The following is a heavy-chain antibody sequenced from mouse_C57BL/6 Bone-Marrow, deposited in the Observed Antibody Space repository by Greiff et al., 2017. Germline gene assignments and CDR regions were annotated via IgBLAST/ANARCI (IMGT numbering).Heavy chain of an antibody. V-gene: IGHV1-69*01. CDR1: GYTFTSYW. Sequence: VKLQQPGAELVMPGASVKLSCKASGYTFTSYWMHWVKQRPGQGLEWIGEIDPSDSYTNYNQKFKGKSTLTVDKSSSTAYMQLSSLTSEDSAVYYCARDYPYAMDYWGQGTSVTVSS. CDR3: ARDYPYAMDY. D-gene: IGHD2-4*01. J-gene: IGHJ4*01. CDR2: IDPSDSYT.